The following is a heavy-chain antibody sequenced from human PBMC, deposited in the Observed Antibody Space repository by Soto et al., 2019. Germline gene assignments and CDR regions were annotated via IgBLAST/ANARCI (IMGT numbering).Heavy chain of an antibody. D-gene: IGHD6-13*01. V-gene: IGHV4-59*01. CDR1: GCYIIGNY. CDR3: ARYRREAVAGYTLDN. J-gene: IGHJ4*02. CDR2: VYNSGST. Sequence: SEPLSLTWSVSGCYIIGNYVTWIRQHPGKGLEWIGYVYNSGSTNYNPSLKSRVTISEDTSKSQFSLKVNSMTAADTAVYYCARYRREAVAGYTLDNWGQGILVPV.